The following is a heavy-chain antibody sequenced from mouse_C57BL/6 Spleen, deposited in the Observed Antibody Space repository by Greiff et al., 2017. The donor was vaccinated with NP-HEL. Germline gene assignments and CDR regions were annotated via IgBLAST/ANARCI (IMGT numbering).Heavy chain of an antibody. Sequence: EVKLMESGPELVKPGASVKISCKASGYSFTGYYMNWVKQSPEKSLEWIGEINPSTGGTTYNQKFKATATLTVDKSSSTAYMQLKSLPAENSAVYYGARYYGSSYAMDYWGQGTSVTVSS. D-gene: IGHD1-1*01. J-gene: IGHJ4*01. V-gene: IGHV1-42*01. CDR1: GYSFTGYY. CDR3: ARYYGSSYAMDY. CDR2: INPSTGGT.